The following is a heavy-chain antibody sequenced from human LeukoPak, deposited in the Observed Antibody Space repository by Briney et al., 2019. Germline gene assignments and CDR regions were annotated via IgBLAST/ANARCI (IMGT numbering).Heavy chain of an antibody. J-gene: IGHJ4*02. D-gene: IGHD1-7*01. V-gene: IGHV4-39*01. CDR2: FYYVGST. CDR1: GGSISSTNYF. CDR3: ARGDMTGTNFDF. Sequence: TSETLSLTCTVSGGSISSTNYFWGWIRQPPGKGLEWIGSFYYVGSTYYNSSLKSRVTLSVDPSKSQFSLKLNSVTAGDTAVYYCARGDMTGTNFDFWGQGTLVSVSS.